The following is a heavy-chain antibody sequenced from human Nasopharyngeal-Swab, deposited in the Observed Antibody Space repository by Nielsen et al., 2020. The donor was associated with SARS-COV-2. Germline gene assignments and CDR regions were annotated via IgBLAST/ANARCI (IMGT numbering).Heavy chain of an antibody. D-gene: IGHD3-22*01. CDR1: GYSFTSYW. Sequence: GESLKISCKGSGYSFTSYWISWVRQMPGKGLEWMGRIDPSDSYTNYSPSFQGHVTISADKSIRTAYLQWSSLKASDTAMYYCARSTTMIVVDVFDYWGQGTLVTVSS. J-gene: IGHJ4*02. CDR3: ARSTTMIVVDVFDY. CDR2: IDPSDSYT. V-gene: IGHV5-10-1*01.